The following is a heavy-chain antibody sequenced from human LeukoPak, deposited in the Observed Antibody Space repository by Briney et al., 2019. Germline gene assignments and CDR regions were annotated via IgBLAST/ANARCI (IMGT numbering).Heavy chain of an antibody. CDR1: GGTFSSYA. J-gene: IGHJ4*02. CDR3: ARRPPRDDFWSGYYSDY. D-gene: IGHD3-3*01. Sequence: GASVTVSCTASGGTFSSYAISWVRQAPGQGLEWMGGIIPIFGTANYAQKFQGRVTITADESTSTAYMELSSLRSEDTAVYYCARRPPRDDFWSGYYSDYWGQGTLVTVSS. V-gene: IGHV1-69*01. CDR2: IIPIFGTA.